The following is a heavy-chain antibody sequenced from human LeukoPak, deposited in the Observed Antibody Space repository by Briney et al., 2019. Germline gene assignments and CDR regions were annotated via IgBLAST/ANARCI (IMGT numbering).Heavy chain of an antibody. CDR3: ARIVVVTHNWFDP. V-gene: IGHV3-11*04. Sequence: GESLRLSCAASGFTFSDYYMSWIRQAPGKGLEWVSYISSSGSTIYYADSVKGRFTISRDNAKNSLYLQMNSLRAEDTAVYYCARIVVVTHNWFDPWGQGTLVTVSS. CDR1: GFTFSDYY. J-gene: IGHJ5*02. CDR2: ISSSGSTI. D-gene: IGHD2-21*02.